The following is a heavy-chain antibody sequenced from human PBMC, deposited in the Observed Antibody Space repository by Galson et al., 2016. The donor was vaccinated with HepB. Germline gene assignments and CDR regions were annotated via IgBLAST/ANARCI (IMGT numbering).Heavy chain of an antibody. J-gene: IGHJ4*02. Sequence: SLRLSCAASGLTFNNYAMHWVRQAPGKGLEWVANIKEDGSEEYYVDSVKGRFTISRDNAKNSLYLQMNRLRAEDTAVYYCAKRWSYGDYSFFDYWGQGTLVTVSS. CDR2: IKEDGSEE. V-gene: IGHV3-7*01. CDR1: GLTFNNYA. CDR3: AKRWSYGDYSFFDY. D-gene: IGHD4-17*01.